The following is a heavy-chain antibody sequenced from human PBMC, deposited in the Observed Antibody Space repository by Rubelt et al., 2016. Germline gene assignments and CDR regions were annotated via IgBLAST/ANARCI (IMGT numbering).Heavy chain of an antibody. CDR3: AQALDGSDWNSRRYDP. V-gene: IGHV2-5*02. CDR1: GLSLTSRPEG. J-gene: IGHJ5*02. D-gene: IGHD1-7*01. Sequence: QITLKESGPTLVKPTQTLTLTCTFSGLSLTSRPEGVGWIRQPPGKALEWLAVIYWDDDKRYSPSLKNRLTITKDTSNKQVVLTMTNMDPVDTATYYCAQALDGSDWNSRRYDPWGQGILVTVSS. CDR2: IYWDDDK.